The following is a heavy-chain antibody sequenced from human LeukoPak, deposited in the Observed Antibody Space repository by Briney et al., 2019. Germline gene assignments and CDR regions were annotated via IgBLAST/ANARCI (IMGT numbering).Heavy chain of an antibody. Sequence: PGGSLRLSCAASGLIFENYAMTWVRQAPGKGLEWVSTISGRGANTFYADSVKGRFTISRDNSKNTQYLQINSLGAEDTAVYYCAKGGHMSPFDYWGQGTLVTVSS. V-gene: IGHV3-23*01. CDR1: GLIFENYA. CDR3: AKGGHMSPFDY. J-gene: IGHJ4*02. CDR2: ISGRGANT.